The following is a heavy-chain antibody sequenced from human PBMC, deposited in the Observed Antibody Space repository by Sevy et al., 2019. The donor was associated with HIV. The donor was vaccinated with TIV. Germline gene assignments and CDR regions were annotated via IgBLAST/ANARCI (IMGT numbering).Heavy chain of an antibody. V-gene: IGHV3-48*03. CDR3: ARDLPPSATTVAHFDY. Sequence: GGSLRLSCAASGFIFSRYEMNWVRQALGKGLEWVSYISHSGGAINYADSVKGRFTVSRDNAKNSLYMQMDSLRAEDTAVYYCARDLPPSATTVAHFDYWGQGTLVTVSS. J-gene: IGHJ4*02. D-gene: IGHD4-17*01. CDR2: ISHSGGAI. CDR1: GFIFSRYE.